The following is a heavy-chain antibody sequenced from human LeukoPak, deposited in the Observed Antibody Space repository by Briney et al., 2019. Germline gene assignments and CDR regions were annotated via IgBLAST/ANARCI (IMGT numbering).Heavy chain of an antibody. CDR2: ISYDGSNK. V-gene: IGHV3-30-3*01. Sequence: GGSLRLSCAASGFTFSSYAMQWVRQAPGEGLVWVAVISYDGSNKYYADSVKGRFTIARDNSKNTLYLQMNSLSAEDTAVYYCAKVRGYSGYDADYWGQGTLVTVSS. CDR3: AKVRGYSGYDADY. D-gene: IGHD5-12*01. J-gene: IGHJ4*02. CDR1: GFTFSSYA.